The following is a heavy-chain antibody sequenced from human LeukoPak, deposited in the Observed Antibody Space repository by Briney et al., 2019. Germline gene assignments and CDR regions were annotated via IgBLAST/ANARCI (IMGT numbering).Heavy chain of an antibody. V-gene: IGHV4-59*08. J-gene: IGHJ5*02. CDR1: GGSMSSYY. CDR3: ARHSGPHSSSWYWFDP. CDR2: IYYSGST. D-gene: IGHD6-13*01. Sequence: SETLSLTCTVSGGSMSSYYWSWIRQPPGKGLEWIGYIYYSGSTNYNPSLKRRVTISVDTSKNQFSLKLSSVTAADTAVYYCARHSGPHSSSWYWFDPWGQGTLVTVSS.